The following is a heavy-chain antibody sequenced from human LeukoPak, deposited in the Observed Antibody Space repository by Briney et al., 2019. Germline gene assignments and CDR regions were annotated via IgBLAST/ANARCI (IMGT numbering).Heavy chain of an antibody. V-gene: IGHV3-53*01. J-gene: IGHJ4*02. D-gene: IGHD1-26*01. CDR3: STAPAWELLYYN. CDR2: VYNANGDT. Sequence: PGGSLRLSCAASGFSLSSDYMSWVRQAPGKGLEWVSFVYNANGDTYYSDSVKGRFTISSDNSKNTLYLQMDNLRAEDTAVYYCSTAPAWELLYYNWGQGTLVTVSS. CDR1: GFSLSSDY.